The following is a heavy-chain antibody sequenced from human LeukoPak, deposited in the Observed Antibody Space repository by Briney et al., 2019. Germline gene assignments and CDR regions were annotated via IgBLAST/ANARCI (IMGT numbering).Heavy chain of an antibody. Sequence: ASVKVSCKASGFTFTSYDINWVRQAAGQGLEWMGWMNPNNGNTGYAQKFQGRVTMTRDTTISTAYMELRSLRSEDTAVYYCARNVWGSSVHDAFDIWGQGTLVTVSS. CDR2: MNPNNGNT. CDR3: ARNVWGSSVHDAFDI. V-gene: IGHV1-8*01. J-gene: IGHJ3*02. CDR1: GFTFTSYD. D-gene: IGHD7-27*01.